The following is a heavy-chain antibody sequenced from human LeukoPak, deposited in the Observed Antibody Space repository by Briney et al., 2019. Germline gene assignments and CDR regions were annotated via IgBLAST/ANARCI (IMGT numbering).Heavy chain of an antibody. V-gene: IGHV4-39*07. J-gene: IGHJ4*02. CDR1: GGSISSSSYY. Sequence: SETLSLTCTVSGGSISSSSYYWGWIRQPPGKGLEWIGSIYYSGSTYYNPSLKSRVTISVDTSKNQFSLKLSSVTAADTAVYYCARTPVLLWFGPDEYYFDYWGQGTLVTVSS. CDR2: IYYSGST. D-gene: IGHD3-10*01. CDR3: ARTPVLLWFGPDEYYFDY.